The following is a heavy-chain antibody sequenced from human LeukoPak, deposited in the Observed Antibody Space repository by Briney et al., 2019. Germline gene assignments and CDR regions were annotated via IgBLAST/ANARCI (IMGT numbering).Heavy chain of an antibody. CDR1: GYTFTSYD. CDR3: ARGLTRWLQFSLNY. CDR2: MNPNSGNT. D-gene: IGHD5-24*01. J-gene: IGHJ4*02. Sequence: ASVKVSCKASGYTFTSYDINWVGQATGQGLEWMGWMNPNSGNTGYAQKFQGRVTMTRNTSISTAYMELSSLRSEDTAVYYCARGLTRWLQFSLNYWGQGTLVTVSS. V-gene: IGHV1-8*01.